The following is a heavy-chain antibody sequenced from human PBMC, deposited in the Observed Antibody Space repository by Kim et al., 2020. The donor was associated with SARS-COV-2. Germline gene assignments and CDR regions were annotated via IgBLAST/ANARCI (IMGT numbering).Heavy chain of an antibody. V-gene: IGHV3-11*05. D-gene: IGHD6-13*01. CDR3: AGDVEGSSSWYYLDY. J-gene: IGHJ4*02. Sequence: AESGEGRFNISRDNAKNSLHLQMNSLRVEDTAVYYCAGDVEGSSSWYYLDYWGQGTLVTVSS.